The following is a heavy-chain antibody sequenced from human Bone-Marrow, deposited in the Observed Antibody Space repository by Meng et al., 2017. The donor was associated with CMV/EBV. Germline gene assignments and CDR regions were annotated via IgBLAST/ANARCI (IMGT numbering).Heavy chain of an antibody. D-gene: IGHD2-8*01. CDR2: MNPNSGNT. V-gene: IGHV1-8*01. Sequence: ASVKVSCKASGYTFTSYDINWVRQATGQGLEWMGWMNPNSGNTGYAQKFQGRVTMTRNTSISTAYMELSSLRSEDTAVYYSASGVLMAGGINWFDPWGQGTLVTVSS. CDR3: ASGVLMAGGINWFDP. J-gene: IGHJ5*02. CDR1: GYTFTSYD.